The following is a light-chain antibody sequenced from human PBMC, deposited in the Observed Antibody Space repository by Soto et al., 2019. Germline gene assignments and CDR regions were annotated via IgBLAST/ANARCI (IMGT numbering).Light chain of an antibody. Sequence: DIQITQSPSSLSASVGDRVTITCRAGQSIRTFLNWYQHKPGKVPKLLIYAASSLQSGVPSRFSGSGSGTDFTLTISSLHPEDFATYYCQQSYSTPRTFGQGTRLEIK. V-gene: IGKV1-39*01. J-gene: IGKJ5*01. CDR3: QQSYSTPRT. CDR1: QSIRTF. CDR2: AAS.